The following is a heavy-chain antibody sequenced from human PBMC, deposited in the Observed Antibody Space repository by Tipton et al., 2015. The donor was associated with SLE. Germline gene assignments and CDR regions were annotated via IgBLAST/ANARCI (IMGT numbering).Heavy chain of an antibody. CDR3: RSTSSYYYGMDV. V-gene: IGHV3-33*08. Sequence: SLRLSCAASGFTFSSYGMHWVRQAPGKGLEWVAVIWYDGSNKYYADSVKGRFTISRDNSKNTLYLQMNSLRAEDTAVYYCRSTSSYYYGMDVWGQGTTVTVSS. CDR1: GFTFSSYG. J-gene: IGHJ6*02. D-gene: IGHD2-2*01. CDR2: IWYDGSNK.